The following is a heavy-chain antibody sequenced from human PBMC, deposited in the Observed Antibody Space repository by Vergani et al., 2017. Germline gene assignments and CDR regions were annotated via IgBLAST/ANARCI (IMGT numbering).Heavy chain of an antibody. Sequence: QVQLVQSGAEVKKPGASVKVSCKASGYTFTSYYMHWVRQAPGQGLAWMGIINPSGGSTSYAQKFQGRVTMTRDKSTSTVYMELSSLRSEETAVYYCARDSGYCSGVSCYRGRHYYYFGMAFWGQGTTVTVSS. CDR2: INPSGGST. CDR1: GYTFTSYY. J-gene: IGHJ6*02. CDR3: ARDSGYCSGVSCYRGRHYYYFGMAF. D-gene: IGHD2-15*01. V-gene: IGHV1-46*03.